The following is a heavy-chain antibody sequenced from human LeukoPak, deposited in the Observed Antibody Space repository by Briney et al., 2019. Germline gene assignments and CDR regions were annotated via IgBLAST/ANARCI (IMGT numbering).Heavy chain of an antibody. D-gene: IGHD6-6*01. CDR1: GFTFSSYA. CDR2: ISSSGGST. Sequence: GGSLRLSCAASGFTFSSYAMSSVRQAPGKGLEWVSAISSSGGSTFNADSVKGRFTISRDNSKNTLYLQMNSLRAEDTAVYYCAKRGRLSRSSGWYYFDYWGQGTLVTVSS. J-gene: IGHJ4*02. V-gene: IGHV3-23*01. CDR3: AKRGRLSRSSGWYYFDY.